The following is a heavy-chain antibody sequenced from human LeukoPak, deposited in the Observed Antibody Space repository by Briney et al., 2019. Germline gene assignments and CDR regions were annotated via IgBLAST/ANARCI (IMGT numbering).Heavy chain of an antibody. J-gene: IGHJ4*02. CDR2: IYPGDSDT. V-gene: IGHV5-51*01. CDR1: GYRFTSYW. D-gene: IGHD3-22*01. CDR3: ARFLYYYDSSGYYYFDY. Sequence: GESLEISFKGSGYRFTSYWIGWVRPMPGKGLEWMGIIYPGDSDTRYSPSFQGQVTISADKSISTAYLQWSSLKASDTAMYYCARFLYYYDSSGYYYFDYWGQGTLVTVSS.